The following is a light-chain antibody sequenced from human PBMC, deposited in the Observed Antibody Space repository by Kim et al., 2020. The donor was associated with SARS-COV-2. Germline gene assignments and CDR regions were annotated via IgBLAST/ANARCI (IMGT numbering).Light chain of an antibody. J-gene: IGKJ2*01. CDR2: GAS. V-gene: IGKV1-8*01. CDR3: QQYYSYPHT. CDR1: QGISSY. Sequence: AIRMTQSPSSFSASTGDRVTITCRASQGISSYLAWYQQKPGKAPKLLIYGASTLQSGVPSRFSGSGSGTDFTLTISCLQSEDFATYYCQQYYSYPHTFGQGTKLEIK.